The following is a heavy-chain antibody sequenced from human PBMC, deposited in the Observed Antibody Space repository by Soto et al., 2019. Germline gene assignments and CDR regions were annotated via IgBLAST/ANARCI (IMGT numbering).Heavy chain of an antibody. Sequence: QVPLVESGGGVVQPGRSLRLSCAASGFTFSSYGIHWVRQAPGKGLEWVAALSNDGSHKYYADSVKGRFTIFRDNSKNTLYLQMNSLRAEDTSVYYCAKEWGDWPYYYGMDGWGQGTTVTVSS. CDR1: GFTFSSYG. CDR2: LSNDGSHK. V-gene: IGHV3-30*18. D-gene: IGHD3-9*01. CDR3: AKEWGDWPYYYGMDG. J-gene: IGHJ6*02.